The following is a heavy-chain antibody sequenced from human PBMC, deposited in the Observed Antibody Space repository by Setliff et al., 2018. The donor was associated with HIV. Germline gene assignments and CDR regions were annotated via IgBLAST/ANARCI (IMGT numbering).Heavy chain of an antibody. CDR1: GGTFSSYA. CDR2: IIPIFGTA. CDR3: ASAYCGGDCYSVGDAFDI. J-gene: IGHJ3*02. Sequence: RASVKVSCKASGGTFSSYAISWVRQAPGQGLEWMGGIIPIFGTANYAQKFQGRVTITTDESTSTAYMELSSLRSEDTAVYYCASAYCGGDCYSVGDAFDIWGQGTMVTVSS. D-gene: IGHD2-21*02. V-gene: IGHV1-69*05.